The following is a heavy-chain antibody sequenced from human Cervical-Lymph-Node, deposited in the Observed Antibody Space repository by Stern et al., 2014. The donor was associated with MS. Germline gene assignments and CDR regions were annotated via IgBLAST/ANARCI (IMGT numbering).Heavy chain of an antibody. CDR2: ISHSGDT. CDR1: GGSISSRY. J-gene: IGHJ4*02. Sequence: QLVQSGPGLVKPSETLSLTCAVSGGSISSRYWGWIRPPPGKGLEWIGLISHSGDTKYNPSQKSRVTISLDTSKNQFPLKVTSVTAADTAVYYCARLSTAVDFWGQGTLVTVSS. V-gene: IGHV4-59*08. CDR3: ARLSTAVDF.